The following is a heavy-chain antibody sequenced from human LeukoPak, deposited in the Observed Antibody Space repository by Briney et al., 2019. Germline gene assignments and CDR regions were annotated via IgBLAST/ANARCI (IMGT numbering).Heavy chain of an antibody. D-gene: IGHD3-22*01. J-gene: IGHJ4*02. CDR2: IIPIFGTA. CDR3: AREGVGDSSGYYYAYYFDY. CDR1: GCTFISYA. V-gene: IGHV1-69*13. Sequence: ASVKVSCKASGCTFISYAISGLRQAPGQGLEWMGGIIPIFGTANYARKVQGRVTITADESTSTAYMELSSLRSEDTAVYYCAREGVGDSSGYYYAYYFDYSGQGTLVTVSS.